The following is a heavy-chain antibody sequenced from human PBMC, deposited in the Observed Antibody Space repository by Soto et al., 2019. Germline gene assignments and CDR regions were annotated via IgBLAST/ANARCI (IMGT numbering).Heavy chain of an antibody. V-gene: IGHV3-30*18. CDR3: AKDDRVLAAYPH. CDR1: GFTFSSYG. Sequence: HPGGSLRLSCAASGFTFSSYGMHWVRQAPGKGLEWVAVISYDGSNKYYADSVKGRFTISRDNSKNTLYLQMNSLRAEDTAVYYCAKDDRVLAAYPHWGQGTLVTVSS. CDR2: ISYDGSNK. D-gene: IGHD6-6*01. J-gene: IGHJ4*02.